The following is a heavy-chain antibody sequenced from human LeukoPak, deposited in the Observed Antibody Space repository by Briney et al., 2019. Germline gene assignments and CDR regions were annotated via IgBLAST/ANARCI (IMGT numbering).Heavy chain of an antibody. Sequence: ASVKVSCKASSYTLNNLSWVRQAPGQGPEWMGWITSYNDNTQYAQKFQGRVIMTTDTSTNTAYVELRSLRSDDTAFYYCATHSASFFSHFDYWGQGTLVTVSS. D-gene: IGHD3-10*01. CDR3: ATHSASFFSHFDY. J-gene: IGHJ4*02. V-gene: IGHV1-18*01. CDR2: ITSYNDNT. CDR1: SYTLNN.